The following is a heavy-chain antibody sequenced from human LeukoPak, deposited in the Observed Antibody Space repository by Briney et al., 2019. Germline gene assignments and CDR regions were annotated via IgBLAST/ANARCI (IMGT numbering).Heavy chain of an antibody. V-gene: IGHV1-18*01. D-gene: IGHD3-3*01. Sequence: ASVKVSCKASGHTFTSYSIPWVRRAPGQGLEWMGWISAYDGNTNYAQKLQDRVTMTTDTSTSTAYMEMRSLRSDDTAAYYCARAQIDFWSGYYSIWGQGTLVTVSS. J-gene: IGHJ4*02. CDR2: ISAYDGNT. CDR1: GHTFTSYS. CDR3: ARAQIDFWSGYYSI.